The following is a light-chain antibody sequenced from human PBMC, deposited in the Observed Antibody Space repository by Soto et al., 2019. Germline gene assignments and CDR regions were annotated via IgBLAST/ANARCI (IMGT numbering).Light chain of an antibody. V-gene: IGKV3-11*01. J-gene: IGKJ3*01. CDR3: QQRSTWPPEFT. Sequence: EIVLTQSPATLSLSPGERATLSCRASRSVGSHLTWYQQKPGQPPRLLIYDTFNRATGIPDRFSGRGSGTDFTLTISSLDPEDFAVYYCQQRSTWPPEFTFGPGTKVDIK. CDR2: DTF. CDR1: RSVGSH.